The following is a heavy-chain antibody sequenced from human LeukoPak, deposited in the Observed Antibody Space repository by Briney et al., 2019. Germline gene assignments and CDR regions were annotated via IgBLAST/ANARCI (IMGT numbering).Heavy chain of an antibody. V-gene: IGHV1-2*02. J-gene: IGHJ3*02. CDR2: INPNSGGT. D-gene: IGHD1-1*01. CDR1: GGTFSSYA. CDR3: ARVPELIDAFDI. Sequence: ASVKVSCKASGGTFSSYAISWVRQAPGQGLEWMGWINPNSGGTNYAQKFQGRVTMTRDTSISTAYMELSRLRSDDTAVYYCARVPELIDAFDIWGQGTMVTVSS.